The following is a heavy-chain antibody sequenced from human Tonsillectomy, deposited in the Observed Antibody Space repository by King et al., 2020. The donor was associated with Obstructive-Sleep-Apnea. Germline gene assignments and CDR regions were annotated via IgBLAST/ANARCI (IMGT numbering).Heavy chain of an antibody. V-gene: IGHV4-4*02. CDR2: IYHSGST. Sequence: LQLQESGPGLLKPSGTLSLTCAVSGGSISSNSWWSWVRQPPGKGLEWIGEIYHSGSTNYNPSLKSRVTISVDKSKNQFSLKLSSVTAADTAVYYCARAIDYYYYGMDVWGLGTTVTVSS. CDR3: ARAIDYYYYGMDV. D-gene: IGHD3-22*01. CDR1: GGSISSNSW. J-gene: IGHJ6*02.